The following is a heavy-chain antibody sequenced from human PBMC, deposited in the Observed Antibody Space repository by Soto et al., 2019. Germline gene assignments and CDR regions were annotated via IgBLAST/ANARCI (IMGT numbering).Heavy chain of an antibody. V-gene: IGHV3-30-3*01. CDR2: ISYDGSNK. D-gene: IGHD4-4*01. Sequence: QVQLVESGGGVVQPGRSLRLSCAASGFTFSSYAMHWVRQAPGKGLEWVAVISYDGSNKYYADSVKGRFTISRDNSKNTLYVQMNSLRAEDTAVYYCARGDYSLVYGMDVWGQGTTVTVSS. CDR3: ARGDYSLVYGMDV. J-gene: IGHJ6*02. CDR1: GFTFSSYA.